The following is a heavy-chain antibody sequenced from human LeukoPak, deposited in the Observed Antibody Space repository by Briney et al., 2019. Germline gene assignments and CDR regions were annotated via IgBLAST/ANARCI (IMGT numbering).Heavy chain of an antibody. J-gene: IGHJ4*02. CDR3: ATSSGWRDY. CDR1: GGSISSYY. Sequence: SETLSLTCTVSGGSISSYYWSWIRQPPGKGLEWIGEINHSGSTNYNPSLKSRVTISVDTSKNQFSLKLSSVTAAGTAVYYCATSSGWRDYWGQGTLVTVSS. V-gene: IGHV4-34*01. D-gene: IGHD6-19*01. CDR2: INHSGST.